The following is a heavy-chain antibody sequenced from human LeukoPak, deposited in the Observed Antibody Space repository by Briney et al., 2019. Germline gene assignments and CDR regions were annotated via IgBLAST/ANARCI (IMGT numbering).Heavy chain of an antibody. Sequence: GGSLRLSCAASGLTFSSYGMHWVRQAPGKGLEWVAVISYDGSNKYYADSVKGRFTISRDNSKNTLYLQMNSLRAEDTAVYYCAKVLRFGGFNFRGDAFDVWGQGTMVTVSS. V-gene: IGHV3-30*18. CDR1: GLTFSSYG. D-gene: IGHD3-10*01. CDR2: ISYDGSNK. J-gene: IGHJ3*01. CDR3: AKVLRFGGFNFRGDAFDV.